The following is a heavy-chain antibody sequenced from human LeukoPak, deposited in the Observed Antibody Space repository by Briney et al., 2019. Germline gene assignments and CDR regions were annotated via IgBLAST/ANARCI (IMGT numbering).Heavy chain of an antibody. CDR3: ARGVAPSRY. J-gene: IGHJ4*02. D-gene: IGHD3-3*01. CDR1: GFTFNNYA. Sequence: GGSLRLSCTASGFTFNNYAKHWVRQAPGQGLEYVSTISSNGGTTYYANSVKGRFTISRDNSKNTLYLQMGSLRVEDMAVYYCARGVAPSRYWGQGTLVTVSS. V-gene: IGHV3-64*01. CDR2: ISSNGGTT.